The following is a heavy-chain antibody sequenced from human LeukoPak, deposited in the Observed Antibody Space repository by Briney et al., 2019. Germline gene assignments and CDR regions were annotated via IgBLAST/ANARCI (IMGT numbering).Heavy chain of an antibody. CDR3: TRDVEKTFALDL. CDR2: INYDGNSA. CDR1: GFTFTNYW. J-gene: IGHJ5*02. V-gene: IGHV3-74*01. D-gene: IGHD1-1*01. Sequence: GGSLRLSCAASGFTFTNYWMHWVRQAPGKGLVWVSRINYDGNSASYADSVKGRFTISRDNAKNTLYLQMNSLRVEDTAVYYCTRDVEKTFALDLWGQGTLVTVSS.